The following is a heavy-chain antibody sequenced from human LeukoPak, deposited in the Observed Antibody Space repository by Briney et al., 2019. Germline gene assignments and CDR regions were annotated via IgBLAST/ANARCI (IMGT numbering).Heavy chain of an antibody. CDR3: ARPHYHYYGMDV. CDR1: GFTFSSYG. CDR2: IWYDGSNK. J-gene: IGHJ6*02. Sequence: GGSLRLSCAASGFTFSSYGMHWVRQAPGKGLEWVAVIWYDGSNKYYADSVKGRFTISRDNSKNTLYLQMNGLRAEDTAVYYCARPHYHYYGMDVWGQGTTVTVSS. V-gene: IGHV3-33*01.